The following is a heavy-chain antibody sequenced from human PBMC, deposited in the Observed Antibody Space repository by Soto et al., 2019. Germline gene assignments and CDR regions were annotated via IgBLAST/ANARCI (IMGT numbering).Heavy chain of an antibody. D-gene: IGHD3-10*01. J-gene: IGHJ6*02. V-gene: IGHV1-18*01. CDR2: ISAYNGNT. Sequence: QVQLVQSGAEVKKPGASVKVSCKASGYTFTSYGISWVRQAPGQGLEWMGWISAYNGNTNYAQKLQGRVTMTTETSTSTAYMELRSLRSDETAVYYCARDIAVRGVRNYGMDVWGQGTTVTVS. CDR1: GYTFTSYG. CDR3: ARDIAVRGVRNYGMDV.